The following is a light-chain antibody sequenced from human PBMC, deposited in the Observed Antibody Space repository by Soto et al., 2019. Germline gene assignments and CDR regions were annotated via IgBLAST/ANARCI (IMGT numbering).Light chain of an antibody. CDR1: TGDVTSGHW. CDR2: DTA. J-gene: IGLJ2*01. Sequence: QSVLTQEPSLTVSPGGTVTLTCGSSTGDVTSGHWPYWFQQKPGQAPRTLIYDTANKHSWTPARFSGSLLGGKAALTLSSAQPEDEADYYCSLTYSSGRVFGGGTQLTVL. V-gene: IGLV7-46*01. CDR3: SLTYSSGRV.